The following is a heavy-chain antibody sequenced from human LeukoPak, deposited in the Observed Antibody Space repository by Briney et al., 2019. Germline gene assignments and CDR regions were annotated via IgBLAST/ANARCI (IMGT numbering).Heavy chain of an antibody. V-gene: IGHV4-59*01. CDR1: GGSISSYY. D-gene: IGHD2-2*01. Sequence: SETLSLTCTVSGGSISSYYWSWIRQPPGKGLEWIGYIYYSGSTNYNPSLKSRVTISVDTSKNQFSLKLSSVTAADTAVYYCARGQYCSSTSCYSNNWFDPWGQGTLVTVSS. CDR2: IYYSGST. J-gene: IGHJ5*02. CDR3: ARGQYCSSTSCYSNNWFDP.